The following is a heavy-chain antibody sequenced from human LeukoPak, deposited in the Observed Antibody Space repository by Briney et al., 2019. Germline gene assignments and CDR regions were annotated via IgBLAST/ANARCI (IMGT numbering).Heavy chain of an antibody. D-gene: IGHD3-22*01. J-gene: IGHJ4*02. CDR2: ISGSGGGI. V-gene: IGHV3-23*01. CDR3: AKRGVVIRVILVGFHKEAYYFDS. CDR1: GITLSNYA. Sequence: GGSLRLSCAVSGITLSNYAMSWVREAPGKGLEWGAGISGSGGGIHYADSVKGRFTISRDNPKNTLYLQMNNLRAGDTAVYFCAKRGVVIRVILVGFHKEAYYFDSWGQGALVTVSS.